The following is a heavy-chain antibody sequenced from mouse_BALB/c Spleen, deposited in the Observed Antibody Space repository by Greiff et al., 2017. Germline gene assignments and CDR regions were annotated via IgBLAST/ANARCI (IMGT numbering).Heavy chain of an antibody. J-gene: IGHJ4*01. D-gene: IGHD2-14*01. CDR1: GFTFTDYY. Sequence: DVKLVESGGGLVQPGGSLRLSCATSGFTFTDYYMSWVRQPPGKALEWLGFIRNKANGYTTEYSASVKGRFTISRDNSQSILYLQMNTLRAEDSATYYCARVDRYAMDYWGQGTSVTVSS. CDR3: ARVDRYAMDY. CDR2: IRNKANGYTT. V-gene: IGHV7-3*02.